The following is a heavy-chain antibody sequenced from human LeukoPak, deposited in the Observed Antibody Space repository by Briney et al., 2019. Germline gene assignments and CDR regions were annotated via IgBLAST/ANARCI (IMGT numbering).Heavy chain of an antibody. J-gene: IGHJ4*02. D-gene: IGHD3-22*01. CDR3: ARVDDSSGYYFLGPFDY. CDR1: GFTVSSNY. CDR2: IYSGGST. V-gene: IGHV3-66*01. Sequence: GGSLRLSCAASGFTVSSNYMSWVRQAPGKGLEWVSVIYSGGSTYYADSVKGRFTISRDNSKNTLYLQMNSLRAEDTAVYYCARVDDSSGYYFLGPFDYWGQGTLVTVSS.